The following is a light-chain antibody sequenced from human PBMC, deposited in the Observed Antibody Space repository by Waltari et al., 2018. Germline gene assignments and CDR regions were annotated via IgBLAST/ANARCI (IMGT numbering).Light chain of an antibody. J-gene: IGLJ3*02. CDR2: EDN. Sequence: QSALTQPASVSGSPGPSLTISRPGISRVAGSHHLVSWHQHHPGKAPKLIIYEDNKRPSGVSNRFSGSKSGTTASLTVSELQTDDEADYYCCSYVGGSTWVFGGGTKLTVL. CDR3: CSYVGGSTWV. V-gene: IGLV2-23*01. CDR1: SRVAGSHHL.